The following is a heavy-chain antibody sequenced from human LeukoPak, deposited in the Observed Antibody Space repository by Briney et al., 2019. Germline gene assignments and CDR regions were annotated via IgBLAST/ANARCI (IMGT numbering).Heavy chain of an antibody. J-gene: IGHJ6*03. CDR2: IWYDGSNR. CDR1: GFTFSSYA. CDR3: AKGLAAQEGYMDV. V-gene: IGHV3-30*04. Sequence: GSLRLSCAASGFTFSSYAIHWVRQAPGKGLEWVALIWYDGSNRDYADSVKGRFTVSRDNSKNTLYLQMNSLRAEDTAVYYCAKGLAAQEGYMDVWGKGTTVTVSS. D-gene: IGHD6-25*01.